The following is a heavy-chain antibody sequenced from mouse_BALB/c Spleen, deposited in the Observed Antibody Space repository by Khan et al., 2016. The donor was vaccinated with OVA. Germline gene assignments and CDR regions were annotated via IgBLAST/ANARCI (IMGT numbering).Heavy chain of an antibody. Sequence: EVQLQESGGGLVQPGGSRKLSCAASGFTFSDYGLAWVRQAPGKGLEWVAFISSLAYSIYYADTVTGRFTISRENAKNTLCLEMSSLRSEDTAMYYCARSWAMDYWGQGTSVTVSS. CDR1: GFTFSDYG. CDR3: ARSWAMDY. J-gene: IGHJ4*01. CDR2: ISSLAYSI. V-gene: IGHV5-15*02.